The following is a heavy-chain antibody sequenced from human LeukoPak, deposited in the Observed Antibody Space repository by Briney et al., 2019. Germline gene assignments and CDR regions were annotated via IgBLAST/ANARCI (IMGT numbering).Heavy chain of an antibody. CDR3: AREEGGDCSRTSCYTSS. CDR2: ISYDGSNK. J-gene: IGHJ4*02. CDR1: GFTFSSYG. V-gene: IGHV3-30*03. Sequence: PGRSLRLSCAASGFTFSSYGMHWVRQAPGKGLEWVAVISYDGSNKYYADSVKGRFTISRDNAKNSLYLQMNSLRVEDTAVYYCAREEGGDCSRTSCYTSSWGQGTQVTVST. D-gene: IGHD2-2*02.